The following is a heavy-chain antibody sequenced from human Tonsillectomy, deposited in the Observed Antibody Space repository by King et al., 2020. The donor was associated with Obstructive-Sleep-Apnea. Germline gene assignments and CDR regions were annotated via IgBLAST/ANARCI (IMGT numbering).Heavy chain of an antibody. Sequence: VQLVESGGGLVQPGGSLRLSCAASGFTFSSYSMNWVRQAPGKGLEWGSYISSSSRTIYYADSVKGRFTISRDNAKNSLYLQMNSLRAEDTAVYYCARDEKLYSSGWQVDYWGQGTLVTVSS. CDR1: GFTFSSYS. CDR3: ARDEKLYSSGWQVDY. CDR2: ISSSSRTI. V-gene: IGHV3-48*04. J-gene: IGHJ4*02. D-gene: IGHD6-19*01.